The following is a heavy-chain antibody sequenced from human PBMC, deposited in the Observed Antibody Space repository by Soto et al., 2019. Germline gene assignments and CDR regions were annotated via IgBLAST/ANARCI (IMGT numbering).Heavy chain of an antibody. CDR2: MNPNSGNG. CDR3: ASMATSVTLNWFDP. V-gene: IGHV1-8*01. Sequence: QVQLVQSGAEVKKPGASVKVSCQASGYAFSNNDISWVRQGTGQGLEWIGWMNPNSGNGGYAQKSKGRVTMTRDTSTITAYMELSSLTSDDTAIYYCASMATSVTLNWFDPWGQGTLVTVSS. CDR1: GYAFSNND. J-gene: IGHJ5*02.